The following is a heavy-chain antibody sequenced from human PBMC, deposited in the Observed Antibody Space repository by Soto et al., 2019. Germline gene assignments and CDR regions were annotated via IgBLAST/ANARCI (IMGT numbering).Heavy chain of an antibody. CDR1: GYTFARYA. CDR3: ARDPPPPDY. V-gene: IGHV1-18*01. Sequence: QVQLVQSGAEVKKPGASVKVSCKASGYTFARYAITWMRQAPGQGIEWMGGISAYNGNTNSAQKLQARVTITTGTPTRTARMELGSQRSDDTAVYCCARDPPPPDYWGQGTLVTVSS. J-gene: IGHJ4*02. CDR2: ISAYNGNT.